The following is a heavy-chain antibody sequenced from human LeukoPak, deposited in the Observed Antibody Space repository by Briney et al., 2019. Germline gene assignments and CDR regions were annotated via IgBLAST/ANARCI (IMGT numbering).Heavy chain of an antibody. CDR1: GFTFSDYW. CDR3: AKDVRQAWELPDY. J-gene: IGHJ4*02. CDR2: IHQDGSER. V-gene: IGHV3-7*03. D-gene: IGHD1-26*01. Sequence: GGSLRLSCAASGFTFSDYWMSWVRQAPGKGPEWVANIHQDGSERNYVDSVKGRFTISRDNAKNTLYLQMNNLRAEDTAVYYCAKDVRQAWELPDYWGQGTLVTVSS.